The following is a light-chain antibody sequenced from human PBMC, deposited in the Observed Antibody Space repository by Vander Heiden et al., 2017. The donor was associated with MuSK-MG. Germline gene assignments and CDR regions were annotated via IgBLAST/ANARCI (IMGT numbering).Light chain of an antibody. CDR3: QQRSNWPRT. V-gene: IGKV3-11*01. CDR2: DAS. CDR1: QSVSTY. J-gene: IGKJ3*01. Sequence: EIVLTQSPATLSLSPGERATLSCRASQSVSTYLAWYQQKPGQAPRLLIFDASNRATGIPARFSGSGSGTDFTLTISSREPEDFAFYYCQQRSNWPRTFGHGTKVDIK.